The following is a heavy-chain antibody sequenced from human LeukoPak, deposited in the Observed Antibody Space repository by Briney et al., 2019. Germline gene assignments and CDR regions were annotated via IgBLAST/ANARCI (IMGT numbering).Heavy chain of an antibody. V-gene: IGHV3-74*01. CDR1: GFTFTSFW. CDR3: ARPQHGDLYAFDI. Sequence: GGSLRLSCAASGFTFTSFWMHWVRRAPGKGLVWVSRVSGDGRTTTYADFVKGRFTISRDNAKNTLYLQMNSLRAEDTAVYYCARPQHGDLYAFDIWGQGTMVTVSS. J-gene: IGHJ3*02. D-gene: IGHD4-17*01. CDR2: VSGDGRTT.